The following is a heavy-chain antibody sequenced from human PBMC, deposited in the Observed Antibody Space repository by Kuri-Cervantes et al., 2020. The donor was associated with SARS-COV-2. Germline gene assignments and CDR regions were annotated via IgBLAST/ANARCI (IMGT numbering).Heavy chain of an antibody. CDR2: ISYDGSNK. CDR1: GFTVSSNY. J-gene: IGHJ4*02. V-gene: IGHV3-30-3*01. Sequence: GESLKISCAASGFTVSSNYMSWVRQAPGKGLEWVAVISYDGSNKYHADSVKGRFTISRDNSKNTLYLQMNSLRAEDTAVYYCARVPDDSSGYQGELDDWGQGTLVTVSS. CDR3: ARVPDDSSGYQGELDD. D-gene: IGHD3-22*01.